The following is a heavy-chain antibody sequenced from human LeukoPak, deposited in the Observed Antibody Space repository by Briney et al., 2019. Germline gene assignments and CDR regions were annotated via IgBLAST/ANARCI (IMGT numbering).Heavy chain of an antibody. D-gene: IGHD3-10*01. Sequence: GGSLRLSCAASGFTFSSYAMSWVRQAPGKGLEWVSAISGSGGSTYYADSVKGRFTISRDNSKNTLYQQMNSLRAEDTAVYYCAKSHRSITMVRGTIDYWGQGTLVTVSS. CDR2: ISGSGGST. J-gene: IGHJ4*02. CDR3: AKSHRSITMVRGTIDY. V-gene: IGHV3-23*01. CDR1: GFTFSSYA.